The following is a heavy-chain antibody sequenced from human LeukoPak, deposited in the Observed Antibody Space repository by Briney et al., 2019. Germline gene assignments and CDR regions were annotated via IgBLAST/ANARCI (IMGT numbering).Heavy chain of an antibody. CDR3: AKDSKYDISTGSDAFDI. J-gene: IGHJ3*02. CDR2: ISWNSGSI. V-gene: IGHV3-9*01. Sequence: GRSLRLSCAASGFTFDDYAMHWVRQAPGKGLEWVSGISWNSGSIGYADSVKGRFTISRDNAKNSLYLQMNSLRAEDTALYYCAKDSKYDISTGSDAFDIWGQGTMVTVSS. D-gene: IGHD3-9*01. CDR1: GFTFDDYA.